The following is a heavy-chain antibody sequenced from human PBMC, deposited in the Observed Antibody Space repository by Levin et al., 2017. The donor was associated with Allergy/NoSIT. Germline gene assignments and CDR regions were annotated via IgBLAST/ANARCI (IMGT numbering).Heavy chain of an antibody. CDR2: INHSGST. CDR3: ARGPRGYSGYDEKRGFDY. D-gene: IGHD5-12*01. J-gene: IGHJ4*02. Sequence: SETLSLTCAVYGGSFSGYYWSWIRQPPGKGLEWIGEINHSGSTNYNPSLKSRVTISVDTSKNQFSLKLSSVTAADTAVYYCARGPRGYSGYDEKRGFDYWGQGTLVTVSS. V-gene: IGHV4-34*01. CDR1: GGSFSGYY.